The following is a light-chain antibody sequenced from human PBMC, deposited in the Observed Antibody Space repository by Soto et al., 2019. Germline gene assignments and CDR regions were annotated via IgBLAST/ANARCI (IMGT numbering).Light chain of an antibody. CDR3: QHYGASTWT. CDR1: QSFSSSY. Sequence: EVVLTQSPGTLSLSPGERATLSCRASQSFSSSYLAWYQQKPGQAPRLVIHGISSRATGIPDRFSGSGSGTDFTLTISRLEPQDFEVYYCQHYGASTWTFGRGTQVDIX. V-gene: IGKV3-20*01. J-gene: IGKJ1*01. CDR2: GIS.